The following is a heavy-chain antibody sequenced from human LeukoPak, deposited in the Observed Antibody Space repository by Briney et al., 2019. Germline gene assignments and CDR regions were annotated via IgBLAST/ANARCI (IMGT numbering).Heavy chain of an antibody. CDR1: GFTFSSYG. D-gene: IGHD3-10*01. V-gene: IGHV3-33*01. CDR2: IWYDGSNK. CDR3: ARSSSYGLVGAFDI. J-gene: IGHJ3*02. Sequence: GGSLRLSCAASGFTFSSYGMHWVRQAPGKGLEWVGVIWYDGSNKYYADSVKGRFTISRDNSKNTLYLQMNLLRAEDTAVYYCARSSSYGLVGAFDIWGQGTMVTVSS.